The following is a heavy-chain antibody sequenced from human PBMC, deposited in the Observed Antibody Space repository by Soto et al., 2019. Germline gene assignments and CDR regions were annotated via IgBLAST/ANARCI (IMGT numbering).Heavy chain of an antibody. D-gene: IGHD2-15*01. CDR1: GFTFSSYG. CDR3: ASHYCSGGSCFPYYFDY. J-gene: IGHJ4*02. Sequence: SGGSLRLSCAASGFTFSSYGMHWVRQAPGKGLEWVAVIWYDGSNKYYADSVKGRFTISRDNSKNTLYLQMNSLRAEDTAVYYCASHYCSGGSCFPYYFDYWGQGTLVTVSS. V-gene: IGHV3-33*01. CDR2: IWYDGSNK.